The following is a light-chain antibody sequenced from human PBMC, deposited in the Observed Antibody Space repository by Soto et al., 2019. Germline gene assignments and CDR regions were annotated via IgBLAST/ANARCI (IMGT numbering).Light chain of an antibody. V-gene: IGLV1-40*01. CDR3: QSYDSSLTVV. Sequence: QSVLTQPPSVSGAPGQRVTISCTGSSSNIGSDYDVHWYQQLPGTAPKLLVHGNSNRPSGVPDRFSGSKSGTSASLAITGLQAEDESDYYCQSYDSSLTVVFGGGTSSPS. CDR2: GNS. J-gene: IGLJ2*01. CDR1: SSNIGSDYD.